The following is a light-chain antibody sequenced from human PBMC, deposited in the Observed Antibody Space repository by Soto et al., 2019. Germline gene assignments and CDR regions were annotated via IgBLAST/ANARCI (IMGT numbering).Light chain of an antibody. CDR1: QSINGW. J-gene: IGKJ4*01. Sequence: DIQMTQSPSTLSASVGDRVTVTCRASQSINGWLAWYQQKPGKAPKLLIFHASSLESGVPSRFSGSGSGTEFTLTISSLQPEDFATYYCQQYDSYPLTFGGGTKVDIK. CDR2: HAS. CDR3: QQYDSYPLT. V-gene: IGKV1-5*01.